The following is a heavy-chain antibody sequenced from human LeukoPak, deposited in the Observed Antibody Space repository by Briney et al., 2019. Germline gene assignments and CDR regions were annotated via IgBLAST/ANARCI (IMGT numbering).Heavy chain of an antibody. CDR3: ARAVGTSRNFFDY. V-gene: IGHV1-69*06. CDR1: GGTFSSYA. J-gene: IGHJ4*02. D-gene: IGHD4-23*01. CDR2: IIPIFGTT. Sequence: SVKVSCKASGGTFSSYAISWVRQAPGQGLEWMGGIIPIFGTTNYAQKFQDRVTITADKSTSTAYMELSSLRSKDTAMYYCARAVGTSRNFFDYWGQGTLVTVSS.